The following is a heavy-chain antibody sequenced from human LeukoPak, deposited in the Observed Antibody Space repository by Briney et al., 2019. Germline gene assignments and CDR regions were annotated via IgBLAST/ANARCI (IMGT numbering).Heavy chain of an antibody. Sequence: ASVKVSCKASGYTFTSYGISWVRQAPGQGLEWMGWISAYNGNTNYAQKLQGRVTMTTDTSTSTAYMELSSLRSEDTAVYYCAREVSPPTRKYCSGGSCYPWVYYYGMDVWGQGTTVTVSS. CDR2: ISAYNGNT. V-gene: IGHV1-18*01. CDR3: AREVSPPTRKYCSGGSCYPWVYYYGMDV. CDR1: GYTFTSYG. J-gene: IGHJ6*02. D-gene: IGHD2-15*01.